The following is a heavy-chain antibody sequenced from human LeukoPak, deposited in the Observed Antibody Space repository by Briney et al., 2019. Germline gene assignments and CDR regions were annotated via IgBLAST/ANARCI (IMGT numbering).Heavy chain of an antibody. J-gene: IGHJ1*01. D-gene: IGHD6-19*01. CDR2: IYTTGTT. CDR1: GFTVSSNF. V-gene: IGHV3-66*01. Sequence: PGGSLRLSCATSGFTVSSNFMSWVRQAPGKGLEWVSVIYTTGTTEYADSVQGRFTISRDNSESTVYLQVTSLRAEDAAVYYCARSSAWYEGYFQQWGQGTLVTVSS. CDR3: ARSSAWYEGYFQQ.